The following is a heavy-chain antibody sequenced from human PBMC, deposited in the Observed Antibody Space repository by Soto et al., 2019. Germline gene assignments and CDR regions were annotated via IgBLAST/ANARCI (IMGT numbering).Heavy chain of an antibody. CDR2: IYYSGST. CDR1: GGSISNYY. CDR3: AGLGGKQQLAV. V-gene: IGHV4-59*01. Sequence: QVQLQESGPGLVKPSETLSLTCTVSGGSISNYYWSWIRQSPGKGLEWIGYIYYSGSTNYNPSLKNRVTISVDTSKKQFSLKLTSVTAADTAVYYCAGLGGKQQLAVWGQGTTVTVSS. D-gene: IGHD6-13*01. J-gene: IGHJ6*02.